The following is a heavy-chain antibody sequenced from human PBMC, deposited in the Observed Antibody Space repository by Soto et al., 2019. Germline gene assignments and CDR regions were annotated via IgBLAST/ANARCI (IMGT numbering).Heavy chain of an antibody. D-gene: IGHD6-13*01. J-gene: IGHJ4*02. CDR3: ARRSSSWYFDY. Sequence: ASVKVSCKASGGTFSSYTISWVRQAPGQGLDWMGRIILILGIANYAQKFQGRFTITADKSTSTAYMELNSLRAEDTAVYYCARRSSSWYFDYWGQGTLVTVSS. V-gene: IGHV1-69*02. CDR1: GGTFSSYT. CDR2: IILILGIA.